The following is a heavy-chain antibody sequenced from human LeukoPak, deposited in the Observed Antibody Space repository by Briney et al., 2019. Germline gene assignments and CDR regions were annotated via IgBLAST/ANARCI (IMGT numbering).Heavy chain of an antibody. CDR2: IYYSGST. J-gene: IGHJ4*02. D-gene: IGHD2-2*01. Sequence: NASGTLSLTCTVSGGSISSYYWSWIRQPPGKGLEWIGYIYYSGSTYYNPSLKSRVTISVDTSKNQFSLKLSSVTAADTAVYYCARRPGYCSSTSCSDYWGQGTLVTVSS. CDR3: ARRPGYCSSTSCSDY. V-gene: IGHV4-59*08. CDR1: GGSISSYY.